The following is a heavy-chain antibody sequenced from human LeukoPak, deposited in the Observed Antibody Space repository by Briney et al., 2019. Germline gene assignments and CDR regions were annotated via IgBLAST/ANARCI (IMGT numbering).Heavy chain of an antibody. D-gene: IGHD3-3*01. CDR3: ATTGPDFWSGYYDH. Sequence: VASVKVSCKVSGYTLTELSMHWVRQAPGKGLEWMGGFDPEDGETIYAQKFQGRVTMTEDTSTDTAYMELSSLRSEDTAVYYCATTGPDFWSGYYDHWGQGTLVTVSS. J-gene: IGHJ4*02. V-gene: IGHV1-24*01. CDR1: GYTLTELS. CDR2: FDPEDGET.